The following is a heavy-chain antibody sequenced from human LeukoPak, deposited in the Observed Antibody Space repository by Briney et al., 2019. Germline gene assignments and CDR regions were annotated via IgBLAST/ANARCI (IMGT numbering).Heavy chain of an antibody. D-gene: IGHD2-15*01. Sequence: SETLSLTCTVSGDSMTSSNPYWVWIRQPPGKGLEWIGSIYYGGSTYYNPSLKSRVTISQDTSKNQFSLKANTVTAADTAVYHCARRSHCTGDSCYPVWGQGTTVTVSS. V-gene: IGHV4-39*01. CDR2: IYYGGST. J-gene: IGHJ6*02. CDR1: GDSMTSSNPY. CDR3: ARRSHCTGDSCYPV.